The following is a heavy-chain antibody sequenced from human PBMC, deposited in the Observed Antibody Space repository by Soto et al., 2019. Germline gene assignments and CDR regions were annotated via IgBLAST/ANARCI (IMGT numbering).Heavy chain of an antibody. CDR3: AIRELLTTAFDY. Sequence: GASVKVSCKASGYTFTGYYMHWVRQAPGQGLEWMGWINPNSGGTNYAQKFQGWVTMTRDTSISTAYMELSSLRSEDTAVYYCAIRELLTTAFDYWGQGTLVTVSS. D-gene: IGHD3-10*01. CDR1: GYTFTGYY. V-gene: IGHV1-2*04. J-gene: IGHJ4*02. CDR2: INPNSGGT.